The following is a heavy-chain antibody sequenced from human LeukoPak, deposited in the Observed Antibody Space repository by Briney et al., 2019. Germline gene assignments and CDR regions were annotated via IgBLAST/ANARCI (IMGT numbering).Heavy chain of an antibody. CDR1: GFTFDDYA. CDR2: ISWNSGSI. J-gene: IGHJ3*02. V-gene: IGHV3-9*01. D-gene: IGHD6-6*01. Sequence: PGGSLRLSCAASGFTFDDYAMHWVRQAPGKGLEWVSGISWNSGSIGYADSVKGRFTISRDNAKNSLYLQMNSLRAEDTALYYCAKVFEYSSLLGAFDIWGQGTMVTVSS. CDR3: AKVFEYSSLLGAFDI.